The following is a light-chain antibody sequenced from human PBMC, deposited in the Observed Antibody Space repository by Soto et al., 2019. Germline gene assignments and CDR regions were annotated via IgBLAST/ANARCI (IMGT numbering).Light chain of an antibody. CDR2: GAS. J-gene: IGKJ4*01. Sequence: DIQMTQSPSSLSASVGDRVTIPCRASQSISSYLNWYQQKPGKAPKVLIYGASSLQSGVPSRFSGSGSGTDFTLTISSLQPGDLATYYCQQSYSSPLTFGGGTKVEIK. V-gene: IGKV1-39*01. CDR3: QQSYSSPLT. CDR1: QSISSY.